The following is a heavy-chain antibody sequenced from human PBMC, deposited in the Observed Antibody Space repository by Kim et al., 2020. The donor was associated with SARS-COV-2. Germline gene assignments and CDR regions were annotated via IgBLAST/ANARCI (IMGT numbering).Heavy chain of an antibody. V-gene: IGHV4-39*01. CDR2: VYYSGSS. D-gene: IGHD3-3*01. J-gene: IGHJ5*02. CDR3: ARLEMTGVGVRCWFDP. Sequence: SETLSLTCTVSGGSISRSNSHWGWIRQPPGKGLEWIGSVYYSGSSFYNPSLKSRVTISVYTSENQLSLKLTSVTAADTAVCYCARLEMTGVGVRCWFDP. CDR1: GGSISRSNSH.